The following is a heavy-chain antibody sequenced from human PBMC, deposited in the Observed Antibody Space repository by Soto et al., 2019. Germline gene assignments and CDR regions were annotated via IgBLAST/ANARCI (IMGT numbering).Heavy chain of an antibody. D-gene: IGHD3-22*01. Sequence: GGSLRLSCAASGFTFSSYAMGWVRQAPGKGLEWVSAISGSGGSTYYADSVKGRFTISRDNSKNTLYLQMNSLRAEDTAVYYCAKAPHYYDSSGYYPFDYWGQGTLVTVSS. V-gene: IGHV3-23*01. CDR2: ISGSGGST. CDR1: GFTFSSYA. CDR3: AKAPHYYDSSGYYPFDY. J-gene: IGHJ4*02.